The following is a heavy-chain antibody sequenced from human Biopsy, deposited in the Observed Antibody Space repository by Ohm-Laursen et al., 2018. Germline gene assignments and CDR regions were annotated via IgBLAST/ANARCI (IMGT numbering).Heavy chain of an antibody. J-gene: IGHJ4*02. CDR1: GFTLNKHG. CDR2: IWFDETNK. CDR3: ARDPRDTALGIFDY. Sequence: SLRLSCAAPGFTLNKHGMHWVRQAPGKGLEWVAVIWFDETNKHYADSVKGRFTISRDNSKNMLYLQMNTLRDADTAVYYCARDPRDTALGIFDYWGQGTLVIVSS. D-gene: IGHD5-18*01. V-gene: IGHV3-33*01.